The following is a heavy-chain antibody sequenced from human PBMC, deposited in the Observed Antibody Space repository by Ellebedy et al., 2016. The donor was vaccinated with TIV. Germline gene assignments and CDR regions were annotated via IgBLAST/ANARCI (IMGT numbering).Heavy chain of an antibody. CDR2: IKEDGSLK. CDR1: GFTFSSNW. Sequence: GESLKISCAASGFTFSSNWMSWVRQAPGKGLELVAKIKEDGSLKYYVDAVKGRFTISRDNSKNTLYLQLNNLRAGDTALYYCARTTTMTTFGPFDLWGQGTRVTVSS. D-gene: IGHD3-16*01. CDR3: ARTTTMTTFGPFDL. V-gene: IGHV3-7*03. J-gene: IGHJ3*01.